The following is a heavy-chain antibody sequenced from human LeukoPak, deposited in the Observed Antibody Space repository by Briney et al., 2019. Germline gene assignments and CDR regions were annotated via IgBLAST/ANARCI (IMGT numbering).Heavy chain of an antibody. J-gene: IGHJ4*02. CDR2: INPSRNT. Sequence: PSETLSLTCAVFGGSFSGYYWNWIRQPPGKGLEWIGQINPSRNTNYNPSLKSRVTISVDTSKKQFSLKLNSVTAADTAVYYCARRYDFWSGYPPPLDYWGQGTLVTVSS. D-gene: IGHD3-3*01. CDR1: GGSFSGYY. CDR3: ARRYDFWSGYPPPLDY. V-gene: IGHV4-34*01.